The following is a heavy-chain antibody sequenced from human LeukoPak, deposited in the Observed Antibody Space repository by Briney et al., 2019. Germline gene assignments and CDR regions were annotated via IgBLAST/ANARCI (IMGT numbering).Heavy chain of an antibody. CDR1: GGSFSGYY. CDR2: INHSGST. Sequence: SETLSLTCAVYGGSFSGYYWSCIRHPPGKGLEWIGEINHSGSTNYNPSLKSRVTISVDTSKNQFSLKLSSVTAADTAVYYCARGGYSYGYPYFDYWGQGTLVTVSS. D-gene: IGHD5-18*01. CDR3: ARGGYSYGYPYFDY. V-gene: IGHV4-34*01. J-gene: IGHJ4*02.